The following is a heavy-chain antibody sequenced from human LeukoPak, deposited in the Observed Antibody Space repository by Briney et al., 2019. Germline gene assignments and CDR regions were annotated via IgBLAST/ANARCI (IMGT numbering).Heavy chain of an antibody. CDR3: ARDGYGDTQH. CDR1: GFTFSSYS. CDR2: ISSSSSTI. J-gene: IGHJ1*01. D-gene: IGHD4-17*01. V-gene: IGHV3-48*01. Sequence: GGSLRLSCAASGFTFSSYSMNWVRQAPGKGLEWVSYISSSSSTIYYADSVKGRFTISRDNSKNTLYLQMNSLRAEDTAVYYCARDGYGDTQHWGQGTLVTVSS.